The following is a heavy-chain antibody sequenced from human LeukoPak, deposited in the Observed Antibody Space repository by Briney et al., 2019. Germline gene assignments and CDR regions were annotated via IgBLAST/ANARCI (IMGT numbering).Heavy chain of an antibody. J-gene: IGHJ4*02. CDR2: ISYDGSNK. Sequence: GKSLRLSCAASGFTFSSYGMHWVRQAPGKGLEWVAVISYDGSNKYYADSVKGRFTISRDSSKNTLYLQMHSLRAEDTAVYYCAKDNVAAAGRYFDYWGQGTLVTVSS. V-gene: IGHV3-30*18. CDR1: GFTFSSYG. CDR3: AKDNVAAAGRYFDY. D-gene: IGHD6-13*01.